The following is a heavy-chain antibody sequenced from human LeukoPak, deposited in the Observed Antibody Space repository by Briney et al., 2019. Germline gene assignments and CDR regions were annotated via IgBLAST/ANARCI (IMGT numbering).Heavy chain of an antibody. CDR3: VRQPQF. CDR2: IYTSGST. J-gene: IGHJ4*02. Sequence: SETLSLTCTVSGGSISSGSYYWSWIRQPAGKGLEWIGRIYTSGSTNYNPSLKSRVTISVDTSKNQFSLKLSSVTAADTAVYYCVRQPQFWGQGTLVTVSS. CDR1: GGSISSGSYY. V-gene: IGHV4-61*02.